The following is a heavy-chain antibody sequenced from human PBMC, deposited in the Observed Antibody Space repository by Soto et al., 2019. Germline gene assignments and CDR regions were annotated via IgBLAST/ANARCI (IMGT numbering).Heavy chain of an antibody. D-gene: IGHD6-19*01. Sequence: GGSLRLSCAASGFTFDDYAMHWVRQAPGKGLEWVSGISWNSGSIGYADSVKGRFTISRDNAKNSLYLQMNSLRAEDTALYYCAKGDSSGWLTDFDYWGQGTLVTVS. J-gene: IGHJ4*02. CDR2: ISWNSGSI. CDR1: GFTFDDYA. V-gene: IGHV3-9*01. CDR3: AKGDSSGWLTDFDY.